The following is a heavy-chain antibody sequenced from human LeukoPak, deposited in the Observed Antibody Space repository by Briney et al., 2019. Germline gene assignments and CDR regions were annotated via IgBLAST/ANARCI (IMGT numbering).Heavy chain of an antibody. V-gene: IGHV3-23*01. D-gene: IGHD7-27*01. CDR3: AKDGGLWVSAHWGDS. CDR1: GFTFSSYT. J-gene: IGHJ4*02. CDR2: ITTGGPNT. Sequence: GGSLRLSCTASGFTFSSYTMSWVRQAPGKGLKWVSTITTGGPNTYYADSVKGRLTVSRDDSKNTLYLQMNSLRAEDTAVYYCAKDGGLWVSAHWGDSWGRGTLVTVSS.